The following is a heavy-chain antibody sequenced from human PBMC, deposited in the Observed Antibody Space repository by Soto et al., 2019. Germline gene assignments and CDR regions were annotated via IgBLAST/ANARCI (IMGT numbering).Heavy chain of an antibody. V-gene: IGHV3-23*01. J-gene: IGHJ4*02. Sequence: PGGSLRLPCAASGFTFSSYAMIWVRQAPGKGLEWVSGVGGSGEYTYYADSVKGRFTISRDNSKNTVYLQISSLRAEDTAVYYCAKVLTGYYYYFEYWVQGTLVTVSS. CDR2: VGGSGEYT. CDR3: AKVLTGYYYYFEY. CDR1: GFTFSSYA. D-gene: IGHD3-9*01.